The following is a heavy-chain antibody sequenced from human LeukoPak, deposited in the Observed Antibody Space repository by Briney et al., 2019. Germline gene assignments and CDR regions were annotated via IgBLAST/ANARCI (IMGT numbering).Heavy chain of an antibody. V-gene: IGHV1-69*04. CDR3: ARDGGVPPYYYDSSGYYFDY. Sequence: SVKVSCKASGGTFSSYAISWVRQAPGQGLEWMGRIIPIFGIANYAQKFQGRVTITADKSTSTAYMELSSLRSEDTAVYYCARDGGVPPYYYDSSGYYFDYWGQGTLVTVSS. D-gene: IGHD3-22*01. CDR1: GGTFSSYA. J-gene: IGHJ4*02. CDR2: IIPIFGIA.